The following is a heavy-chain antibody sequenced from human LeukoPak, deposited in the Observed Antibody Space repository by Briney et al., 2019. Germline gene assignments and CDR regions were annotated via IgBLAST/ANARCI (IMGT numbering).Heavy chain of an antibody. V-gene: IGHV3-30*02. J-gene: IGHJ4*02. CDR3: AKIWGSYSEYYFDY. Sequence: GGSLRLSCAASGFTFSSYGMHWVRQAPGKGLEWVAFIRYDGSNKYYADSVKGRFTISRDNSKNTLYLQMNSLRAEDTAVYYCAKIWGSYSEYYFDYWGQGTLVTVSS. CDR2: IRYDGSNK. D-gene: IGHD1-26*01. CDR1: GFTFSSYG.